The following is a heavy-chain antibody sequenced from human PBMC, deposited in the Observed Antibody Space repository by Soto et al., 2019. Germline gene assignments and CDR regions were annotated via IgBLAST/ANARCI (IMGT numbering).Heavy chain of an antibody. J-gene: IGHJ5*02. V-gene: IGHV1-2*02. CDR3: AKDKILPATIYGGAYNCFDP. CDR2: INPNSGAT. CDR1: GHTFTDFF. D-gene: IGHD5-12*01. Sequence: SVNVSCKAYGHTFTDFFLHWLRQAPGQGLEWMGWINPNSGATNYAQKFQGRVTMTRDTSVNTAYMELSRLRSDDTAVYYCAKDKILPATIYGGAYNCFDPWGQGTLVTVSS.